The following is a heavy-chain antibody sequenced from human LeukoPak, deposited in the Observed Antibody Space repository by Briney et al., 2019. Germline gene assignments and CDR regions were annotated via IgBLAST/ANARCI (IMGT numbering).Heavy chain of an antibody. J-gene: IGHJ4*02. Sequence: GGSLRLSCAASGFTFSGYWMHGVRQAPGKGLEWVSRINSDGSNTNDADSVKGRFTISRDNAKNTLYLQINSLRAEDTALYYCVRDGGGGYESFDYWGQGTLVTVSS. CDR2: INSDGSNT. V-gene: IGHV3-74*01. CDR1: GFTFSGYW. CDR3: VRDGGGGYESFDY. D-gene: IGHD1-26*01.